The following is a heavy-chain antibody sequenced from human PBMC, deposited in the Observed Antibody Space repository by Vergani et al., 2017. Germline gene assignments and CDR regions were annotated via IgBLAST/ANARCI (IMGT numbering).Heavy chain of an antibody. Sequence: QVQLQESGPGLVKPSETLSLTCAVSGYSISSGYYWGWIRQPPGKGLELIGSIYHSGSTYYNPSLKSRVTISVDTSKNQFSLKLSSVTAADTAVYYCARRGRSSGWYGRYYFDYWGQGTLVTVSS. CDR1: GYSISSGYY. CDR3: ARRGRSSGWYGRYYFDY. CDR2: IYHSGST. D-gene: IGHD6-19*01. J-gene: IGHJ4*02. V-gene: IGHV4-38-2*01.